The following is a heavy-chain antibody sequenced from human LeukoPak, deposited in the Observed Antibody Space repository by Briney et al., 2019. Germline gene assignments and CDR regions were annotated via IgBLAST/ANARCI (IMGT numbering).Heavy chain of an antibody. CDR3: ARVLGWAGFDY. J-gene: IGHJ4*02. D-gene: IGHD6-19*01. CDR1: GGCISSFY. Sequence: SKTLSLTCTEPGGCISSFYWSWFRQHAGKGLEWIGRIYSSGSTNYNPSLKSRLTMSVDTSKNQFSLRLTSVTAADTAVYYCARVLGWAGFDYWGQGTLVTVSS. CDR2: IYSSGST. V-gene: IGHV4-4*07.